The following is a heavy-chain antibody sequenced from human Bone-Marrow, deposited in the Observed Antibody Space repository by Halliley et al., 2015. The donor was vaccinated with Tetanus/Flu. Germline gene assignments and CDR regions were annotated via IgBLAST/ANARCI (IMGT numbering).Heavy chain of an antibody. CDR3: AGPYSRNYFDY. CDR2: ISDSQST. J-gene: IGHJ4*02. Sequence: GLEWIGYISDSQSTYYNPSLESRVVISMDTSENQFSLILRSVSDADTAVYYCAGPYSRNYFDYWGQGTLVTVSS. V-gene: IGHV4-31*02. D-gene: IGHD3-22*01.